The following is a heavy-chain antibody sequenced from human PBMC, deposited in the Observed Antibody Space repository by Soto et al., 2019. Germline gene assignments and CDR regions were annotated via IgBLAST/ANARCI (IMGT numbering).Heavy chain of an antibody. CDR3: TTARRPRRPAKKDAFDI. Sequence: PGGSLRLSCAASGFTFSNAWMSWVRQAPGKGLEWVGRIKSKTDGGTTDYAAPVKGRFTISRDDSKNTLYLQMNSLKTEDTAVHYCTTARRPRRPAKKDAFDIWGQGTMVTVSS. D-gene: IGHD6-6*01. V-gene: IGHV3-15*01. CDR2: IKSKTDGGTT. CDR1: GFTFSNAW. J-gene: IGHJ3*02.